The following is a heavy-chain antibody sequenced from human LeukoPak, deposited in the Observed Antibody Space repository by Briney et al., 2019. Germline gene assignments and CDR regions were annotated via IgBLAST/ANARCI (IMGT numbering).Heavy chain of an antibody. CDR2: INTNTGDP. CDR3: ARDGLRSCTSSSCYPGEDAFDI. J-gene: IGHJ3*02. Sequence: ASVKVSCKASGYTINSYAMNWVRQAPGQGLEWMAWINTNTGDPTYAQGFTGRFVFSLDTSISTAYLHISGLKAEDTAVYYCARDGLRSCTSSSCYPGEDAFDIWGQGTMVTVSS. D-gene: IGHD2-2*01. CDR1: GYTINSYA. V-gene: IGHV7-4-1*02.